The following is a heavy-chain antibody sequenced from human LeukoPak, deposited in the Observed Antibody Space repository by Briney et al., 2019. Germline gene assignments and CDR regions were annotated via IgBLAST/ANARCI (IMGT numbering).Heavy chain of an antibody. Sequence: SETLSLTCTVSGGSISSSSYYWGWIRQPPGKGLEWIGSIYYSGSTYYNPSLKSRVTISVDTSKNQFSLKLSSVTAADTAVYYCARAYCTTTSCPQHDTFDIWGQGTMVTVSS. V-gene: IGHV4-39*07. CDR3: ARAYCTTTSCPQHDTFDI. CDR1: GGSISSSSYY. CDR2: IYYSGST. D-gene: IGHD2-2*01. J-gene: IGHJ3*02.